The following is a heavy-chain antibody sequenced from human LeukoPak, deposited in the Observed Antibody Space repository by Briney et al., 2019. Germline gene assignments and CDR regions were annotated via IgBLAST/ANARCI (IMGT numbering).Heavy chain of an antibody. CDR1: GNTFTRYG. CDR2: INTNTGNP. Sequence: ASVKVSCKASGNTFTRYGVNWVRQAPGQGLEWMGWINTNTGNPTYAQGFTGRFVFSLDTSVSTAYLHISSLKAEDTAVYYCARGTCSGGSCSYAYWGQGTLVTVSS. J-gene: IGHJ4*02. D-gene: IGHD2-15*01. CDR3: ARGTCSGGSCSYAY. V-gene: IGHV7-4-1*02.